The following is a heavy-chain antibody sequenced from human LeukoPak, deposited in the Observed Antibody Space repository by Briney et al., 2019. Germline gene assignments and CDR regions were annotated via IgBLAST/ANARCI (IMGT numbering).Heavy chain of an antibody. V-gene: IGHV4-59*01. D-gene: IGHD2-15*01. Sequence: SETLSLTCTVSGGSISSYYWSWIRQPPGKGLEWIGYIYYSGSTYYNPSLKSRVTISVDTSKNQFSLKLSSVTAADTAVYYCARAVGYCSGGSCYPGWFDPWGQGTLVTVSS. CDR1: GGSISSYY. CDR3: ARAVGYCSGGSCYPGWFDP. J-gene: IGHJ5*02. CDR2: IYYSGST.